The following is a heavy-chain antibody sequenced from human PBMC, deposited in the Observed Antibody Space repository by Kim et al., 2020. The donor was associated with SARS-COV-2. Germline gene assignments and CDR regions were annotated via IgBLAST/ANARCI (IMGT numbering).Heavy chain of an antibody. V-gene: IGHV3-15*01. CDR3: TTVADCSSTSCYAYY. D-gene: IGHD2-2*01. CDR2: IKSKTDGGTT. J-gene: IGHJ4*02. Sequence: GGSLRLSCAASGFTFSNAWMSWVRQAPGKGLEWVGRIKSKTDGGTTDYAAPVKGRFTISRDDSKNTLYLQMNSLKTEDTAVYYCTTVADCSSTSCYAYYWGQGTLVTVSS. CDR1: GFTFSNAW.